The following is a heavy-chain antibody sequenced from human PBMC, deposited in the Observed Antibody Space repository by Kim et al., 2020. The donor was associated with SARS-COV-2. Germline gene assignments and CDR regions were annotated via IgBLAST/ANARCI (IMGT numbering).Heavy chain of an antibody. CDR1: GFTVSSNY. J-gene: IGHJ6*02. CDR2: IYSGGST. V-gene: IGHV3-66*01. D-gene: IGHD3-10*01. CDR3: ARDHGSYYGSGSYYSHPEPPRYYYYGMDV. Sequence: GGSLRLSCAASGFTVSSNYMSWVRQAPGKGLEWVSVIYSGGSTYYADSVKGRFTISRDNSKNTLYLQMNSLRAEDTAVYYCARDHGSYYGSGSYYSHPEPPRYYYYGMDVWGQGTTVTVSS.